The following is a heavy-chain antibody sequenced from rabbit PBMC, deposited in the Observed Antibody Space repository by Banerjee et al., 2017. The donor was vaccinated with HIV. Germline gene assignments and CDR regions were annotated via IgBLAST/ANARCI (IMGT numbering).Heavy chain of an antibody. Sequence: QEQLVESGGGLVQPEGSLTLTCKASGFDFSSNAMCWVRQAPGKGPEWIACIYNGDGNTYYASWVNGRFTISRSTSLNTVTLQMTSLTAADTATYFCARGTYAGYGYARFGYGMDLWGPGTLVTVS. V-gene: IGHV1S47*01. CDR3: ARGTYAGYGYARFGYGMDL. J-gene: IGHJ6*01. D-gene: IGHD6-1*01. CDR1: GFDFSSNA. CDR2: IYNGDGNT.